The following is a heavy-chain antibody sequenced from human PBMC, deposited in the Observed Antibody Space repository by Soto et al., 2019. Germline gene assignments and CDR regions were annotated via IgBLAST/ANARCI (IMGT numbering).Heavy chain of an antibody. D-gene: IGHD1-26*01. CDR3: ARIIWYSGSYYFDY. J-gene: IGHJ4*02. CDR2: IDWDDDK. Sequence: SGPTLVNPTQTLTLTCTFSGFSLSTSGMCVSWIRQPPGKALEWLARIDWDDDKYYSTSLKTRLTISKDTSKNQVVLTMTNMDPVDTATYYCARIIWYSGSYYFDYWGQGTLVTVSS. V-gene: IGHV2-70*11. CDR1: GFSLSTSGMC.